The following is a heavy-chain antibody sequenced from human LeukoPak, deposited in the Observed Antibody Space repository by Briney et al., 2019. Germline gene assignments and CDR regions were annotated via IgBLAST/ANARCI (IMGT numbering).Heavy chain of an antibody. CDR2: ISYDGSIK. V-gene: IGHV3-30*01. CDR3: ASGRRRVVASNRVYYYYMDV. CDR1: GFTFSSYA. J-gene: IGHJ6*03. Sequence: GGSLRLSCAASGFTFSSYALHWVRQAPGKGLEWVAVISYDGSIKYYADSVKGRFTVSRDNSKNTVYVQMNSLRTADTAVYYCASGRRRVVASNRVYYYYMDVWGKGTTVTVSS. D-gene: IGHD2-2*01.